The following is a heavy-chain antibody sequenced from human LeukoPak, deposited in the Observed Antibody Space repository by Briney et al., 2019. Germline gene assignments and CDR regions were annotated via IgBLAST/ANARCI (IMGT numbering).Heavy chain of an antibody. Sequence: GGSLRLSCAASGFTFSSYGMHWVRQAPGKGLEWVAVISYDGSNKYYADSVKGRFTISRDNSKNTLYLQMNSLRAEDTAVYYCASSPPPGFGEAFDTWGQGTMVTVSS. D-gene: IGHD3-10*01. CDR2: ISYDGSNK. V-gene: IGHV3-30*03. CDR3: ASSPPPGFGEAFDT. J-gene: IGHJ3*02. CDR1: GFTFSSYG.